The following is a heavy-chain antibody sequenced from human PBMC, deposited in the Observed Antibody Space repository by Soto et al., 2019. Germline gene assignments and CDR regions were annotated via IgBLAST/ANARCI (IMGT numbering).Heavy chain of an antibody. CDR3: VKDQGSYSSGYIDAFEI. CDR2: ISSNGGST. CDR1: GFTFSSYA. J-gene: IGHJ3*02. V-gene: IGHV3-64D*06. D-gene: IGHD3-22*01. Sequence: VGSLRLSCSASGFTFSSYAMHWVRQAPGKGLEYVSAISSNGGSTYYADSVKGRFTISRDNSKNTLYLQMSSLRAEDTAVYYCVKDQGSYSSGYIDAFEIWGQGTMVAV.